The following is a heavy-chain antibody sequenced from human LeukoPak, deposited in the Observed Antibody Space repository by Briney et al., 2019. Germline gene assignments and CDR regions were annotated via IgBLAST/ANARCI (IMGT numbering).Heavy chain of an antibody. V-gene: IGHV4-59*08. CDR2: IYYSGNT. J-gene: IGHJ3*02. Sequence: SETLSLTCTVSGGSIRSYYWSWIRQPPGKGLEWIGYIYYSGNTNYNPSLKSRVTISVDTSENQFSLKPSSVTAADTAVYYCARPYSGGWYGAFDIWGQGTMVTVSS. CDR1: GGSIRSYY. CDR3: ARPYSGGWYGAFDI. D-gene: IGHD6-19*01.